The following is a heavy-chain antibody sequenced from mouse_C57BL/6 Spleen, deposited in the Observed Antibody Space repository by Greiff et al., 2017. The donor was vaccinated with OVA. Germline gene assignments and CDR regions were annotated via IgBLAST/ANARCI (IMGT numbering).Heavy chain of an antibody. Sequence: VQLQQSGPELVKPGASVKMSCKASGYTFTDYNMHWVKQSHGKSLEWIGYINPNNGGTSYNQKFKGKATLTVNKSSSTAYMELRSLTSEDSSVYDCARGNYYDYPWFAYWGQGTLVTVSA. D-gene: IGHD2-4*01. J-gene: IGHJ3*01. CDR1: GYTFTDYN. V-gene: IGHV1-22*01. CDR3: ARGNYYDYPWFAY. CDR2: INPNNGGT.